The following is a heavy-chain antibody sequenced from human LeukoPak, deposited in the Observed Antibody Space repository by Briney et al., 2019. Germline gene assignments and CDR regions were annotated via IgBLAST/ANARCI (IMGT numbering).Heavy chain of an antibody. V-gene: IGHV4-39*01. CDR3: ARVVYSGYDFRGAMDV. J-gene: IGHJ6*03. Sequence: PSETLSLTCTVSGVSISSSNSYWGWIRQPPGKGLEWIGSIYYSGNTYYNASLKSQVSISIDTSKNQFSLKLSSVTAADTAVYYCARVVYSGYDFRGAMDVWGKGTTVTVSS. D-gene: IGHD5-12*01. CDR2: IYYSGNT. CDR1: GVSISSSNSY.